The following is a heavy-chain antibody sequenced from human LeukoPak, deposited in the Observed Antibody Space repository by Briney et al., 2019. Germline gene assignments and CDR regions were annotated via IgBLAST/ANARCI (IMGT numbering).Heavy chain of an antibody. CDR3: ARSGSKVMTAINF. Sequence: SETLSLTCTVSGGSISNYYWSWIRQPPGKGLEWIGYIYYSGSTNYNPSLKSRVTISVDTSNNQFSLKLSSVTAADTAVYYCARSGSKVMTAINFWGQGTLVTVSS. J-gene: IGHJ4*02. D-gene: IGHD2-21*02. V-gene: IGHV4-59*01. CDR2: IYYSGST. CDR1: GGSISNYY.